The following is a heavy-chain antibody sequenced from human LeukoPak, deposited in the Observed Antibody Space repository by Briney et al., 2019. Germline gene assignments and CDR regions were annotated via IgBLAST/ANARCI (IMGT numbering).Heavy chain of an antibody. CDR2: ISWNSGSI. CDR1: GFTFDDYA. V-gene: IGHV3-9*01. CDR3: AKAITADGYNSCFDY. D-gene: IGHD5-24*01. Sequence: GRSLRLSCAASGFTFDDYAMHWVRQAPGKGLEWVSGISWNSGSIGYADSVKGRFTISRDNSKNTLYLQMNSLRAEDTAVYYCAKAITADGYNSCFDYWGQGTLVTVSS. J-gene: IGHJ4*02.